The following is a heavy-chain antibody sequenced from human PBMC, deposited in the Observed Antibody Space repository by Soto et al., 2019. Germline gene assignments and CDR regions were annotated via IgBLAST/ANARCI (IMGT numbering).Heavy chain of an antibody. CDR3: ARHPLTGYSDW. CDR1: GFTFSSYS. J-gene: IGHJ4*02. D-gene: IGHD3-9*01. CDR2: ISSSSSYI. Sequence: GGSLRLSCAASGFTFSSYSMNWVRQAPGKGLEWVSSISSSSSYIYYADSVKGRFTISRDNAKNSLYLQMNSLRAEDTAVYYCARHPLTGYSDWWGQGTLVTVSS. V-gene: IGHV3-21*01.